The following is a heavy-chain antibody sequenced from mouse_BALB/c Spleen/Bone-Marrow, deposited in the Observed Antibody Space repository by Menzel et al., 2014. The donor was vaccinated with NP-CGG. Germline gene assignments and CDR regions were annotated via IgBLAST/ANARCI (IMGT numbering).Heavy chain of an antibody. CDR2: IISGSNTI. D-gene: IGHD2-14*01. V-gene: IGHV5-17*02. CDR1: GFTFSSFG. J-gene: IGHJ3*01. CDR3: ARSRYDVDWFAY. Sequence: EVQRVESGGGLVQPGGSRKLSCAASGFTFSSFGMHWVRQAPEKGLEWVAYIISGSNTIYYADTVKGRFTISRDNPKNTLFLQMTSLRSEDTAMYYCARSRYDVDWFAYWGQGTLVTVSA.